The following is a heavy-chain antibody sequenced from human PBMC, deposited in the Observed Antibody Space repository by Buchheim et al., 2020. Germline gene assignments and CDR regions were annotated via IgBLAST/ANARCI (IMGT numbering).Heavy chain of an antibody. D-gene: IGHD1-20*01. CDR2: ISGSGGST. Sequence: EVQLLESGGGLVQPGGSLRLSCAASGFTFSSYAMSWVRQAPGKGLEWVSAISGSGGSTYYADSVKGRFTISRDNAKKSLYLQMNSLRDEDTAVYYCARDWGYNWNPTHFDYWGQGTL. CDR3: ARDWGYNWNPTHFDY. V-gene: IGHV3-23*01. CDR1: GFTFSSYA. J-gene: IGHJ4*02.